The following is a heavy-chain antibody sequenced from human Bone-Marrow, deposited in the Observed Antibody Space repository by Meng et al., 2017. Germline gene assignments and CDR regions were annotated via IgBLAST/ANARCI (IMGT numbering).Heavy chain of an antibody. D-gene: IGHD4-11*01. CDR2: VYYSGST. CDR3: ARVLQSDAFDI. Sequence: RLQVRDAGPGLVKPSETLSLTCAVSGGSISSTTYYWGWIRQPPGKGLEWIGSVYYSGSTYYNPSLKSRLTISLDTSKNQFSLKLSSVTAADTAVYYCARVLQSDAFDIWGQGTMVTVSS. CDR1: GGSISSTTYY. J-gene: IGHJ3*02. V-gene: IGHV4-39*06.